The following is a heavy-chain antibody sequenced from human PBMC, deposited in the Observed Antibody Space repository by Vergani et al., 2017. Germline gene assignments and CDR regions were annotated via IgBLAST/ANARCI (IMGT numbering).Heavy chain of an antibody. CDR1: GYSFTSYW. CDR2: IYPGDSDT. D-gene: IGHD2-15*01. Sequence: EVQLVQSGAEVKKPGESLKISCKGSGYSFTSYWIGWVRQMPGKGLEWMGIIYPGDSDTRYSPSFQGQVTISADKSISTAYLQWSSLKASDTAMYYCARDLKAVAATRSYNWFDPWGQGTLVTVSS. J-gene: IGHJ5*02. CDR3: ARDLKAVAATRSYNWFDP. V-gene: IGHV5-51*01.